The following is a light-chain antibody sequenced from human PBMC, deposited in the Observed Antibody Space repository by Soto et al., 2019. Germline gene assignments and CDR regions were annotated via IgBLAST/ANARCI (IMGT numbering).Light chain of an antibody. V-gene: IGKV1-5*03. CDR2: TAS. Sequence: DIQMTQSPSTLSASVGDRVTITCRASQNIDTWLAWYQQKPGKPPTLLMYTASILESGVPSRFSGSGSETEFTLTISSLQPDDFATYYCQHYKTYSRTFGQGTKVDI. CDR1: QNIDTW. CDR3: QHYKTYSRT. J-gene: IGKJ1*01.